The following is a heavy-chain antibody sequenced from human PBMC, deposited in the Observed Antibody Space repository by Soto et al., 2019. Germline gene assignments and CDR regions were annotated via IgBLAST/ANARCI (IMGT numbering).Heavy chain of an antibody. CDR2: ISGSGGST. D-gene: IGHD6-13*01. J-gene: IGHJ4*02. CDR1: GFTFSSYA. CDR3: AKALVFYSSSCVPFDY. Sequence: EVQLLESGGGLVQPGGSLRLSCAASGFTFSSYAMSWVRQAPGKGLEWVSAISGSGGSTYYADSVKGRFTISSDNSKNTLYLQMNSLRADDTAVYYCAKALVFYSSSCVPFDYWGQGTLVTVSS. V-gene: IGHV3-23*01.